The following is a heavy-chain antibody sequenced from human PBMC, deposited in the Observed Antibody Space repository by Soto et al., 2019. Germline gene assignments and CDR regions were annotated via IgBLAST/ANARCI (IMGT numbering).Heavy chain of an antibody. CDR1: GFKFSSFG. V-gene: IGHV3-30*18. CDR2: MSNDGTKK. D-gene: IGHD6-19*01. CDR3: AKDRLRAGGLVPIPLDSFDL. J-gene: IGHJ3*01. Sequence: SLRLSCESSGFKFSSFGMHWVRQAPGRGLEWVAVMSNDGTKKFYADSVKGRFIISRDNSKNTLYLQMFSLRIEDTAVYFCAKDRLRAGGLVPIPLDSFDLWGRGTMVTVPS.